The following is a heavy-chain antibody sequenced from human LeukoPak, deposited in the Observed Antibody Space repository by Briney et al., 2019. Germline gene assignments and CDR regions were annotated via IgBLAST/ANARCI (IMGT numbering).Heavy chain of an antibody. CDR2: ISYDGSNK. V-gene: IGHV3-30-3*01. CDR3: AREPWPSYGSGFFDY. Sequence: SGGSLRLSCAASGFTFSSYAMHWVRQAPGKGLEWVAVISYDGSNKYYADSVKGRFTISRDNSKNTLYLQMNSLRAEDTAVYYCAREPWPSYGSGFFDYWGQGTLVTVSS. CDR1: GFTFSSYA. D-gene: IGHD4-17*01. J-gene: IGHJ4*02.